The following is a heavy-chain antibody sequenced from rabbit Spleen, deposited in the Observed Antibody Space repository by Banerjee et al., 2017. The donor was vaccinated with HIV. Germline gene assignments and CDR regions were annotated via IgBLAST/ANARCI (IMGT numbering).Heavy chain of an antibody. J-gene: IGHJ4*01. D-gene: IGHD1-1*01. CDR1: GFSFSSSWY. CDR3: ARESTSDYFNL. CDR2: IYAGSSGST. V-gene: IGHV1S40*01. Sequence: QSLEESGGDLVKPGGTLTLTCTASGFSFSSSWYMCWVRQAPGKGLEWIACIYAGSSGSTYYASWVKSRFTISKTASTTVTLQMTSLTAADTATYFCARESTSDYFNLWGPGTLVTVS.